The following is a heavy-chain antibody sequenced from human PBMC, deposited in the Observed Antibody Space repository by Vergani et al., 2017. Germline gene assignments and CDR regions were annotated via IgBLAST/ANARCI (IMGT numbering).Heavy chain of an antibody. J-gene: IGHJ4*02. D-gene: IGHD3-10*01. V-gene: IGHV3-21*01. CDR1: GFTFSSYS. CDR3: ARDRPLGSGSYYKVY. Sequence: EVQLLESGGGLVQPGGSLRLSCAASGFTFSSYSMNWVRQAPGKGLEWVSSISSSSSYIYYADSVKGRFTISRDNAKNSLYLQMNSLRAEDTAVYYCARDRPLGSGSYYKVYWGQGTLVTVSS. CDR2: ISSSSSYI.